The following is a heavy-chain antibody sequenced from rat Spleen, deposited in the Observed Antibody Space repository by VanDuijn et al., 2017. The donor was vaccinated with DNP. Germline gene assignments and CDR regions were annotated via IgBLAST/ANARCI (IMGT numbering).Heavy chain of an antibody. Sequence: EVQLVESGGGLVQPGRSLKLSCAASGFTFSDYYMAWVRQAPTKGLEWVASISYDGGNTYYRDSVKGRFTISRDSTKNTQFLQMNTLRSEDMATYYCVRWNSGHFDYWGQGVMVTVSS. CDR1: GFTFSDYY. CDR2: ISYDGGNT. V-gene: IGHV5-22*01. D-gene: IGHD4-3*01. CDR3: VRWNSGHFDY. J-gene: IGHJ2*01.